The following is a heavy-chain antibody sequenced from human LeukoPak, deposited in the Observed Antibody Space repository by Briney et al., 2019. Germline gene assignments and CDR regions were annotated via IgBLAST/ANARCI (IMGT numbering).Heavy chain of an antibody. Sequence: GGSLRLSCAASGFTFSSYWMSWVRQAPGKGLEWVANIKQDGSEKYYVDSVKGRFTISRDNAKNSLYLQMNSLRAEDTAVYYCARDRTTDDITIFGVVIMGGYYFDYWGQGTLVTVSS. CDR2: IKQDGSEK. CDR1: GFTFSSYW. CDR3: ARDRTTDDITIFGVVIMGGYYFDY. V-gene: IGHV3-7*01. J-gene: IGHJ4*02. D-gene: IGHD3-3*01.